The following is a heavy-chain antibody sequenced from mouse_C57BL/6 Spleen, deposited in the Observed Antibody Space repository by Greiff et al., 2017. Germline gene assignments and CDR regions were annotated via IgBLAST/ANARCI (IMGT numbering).Heavy chain of an antibody. V-gene: IGHV1-82*01. D-gene: IGHD1-1*01. CDR2: IYPGDGDT. Sequence: VQLQQSGPELVKPGASVKISCQASGYAFSSSWMNWVKQRPGKGLEWIGRIYPGDGDTNYNGKFKGKATLTADKSSSTAYMQLSSLTSEDSAVYFCANIITTVVDYFDYWGQGTTLTVSS. CDR3: ANIITTVVDYFDY. CDR1: GYAFSSSW. J-gene: IGHJ2*01.